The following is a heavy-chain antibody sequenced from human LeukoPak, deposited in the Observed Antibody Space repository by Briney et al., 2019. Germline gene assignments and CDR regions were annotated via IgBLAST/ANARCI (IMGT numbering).Heavy chain of an antibody. D-gene: IGHD6-13*01. CDR3: ARVSSSWHYFDY. V-gene: IGHV3-21*01. J-gene: IGHJ4*02. Sequence: GGSLRLSCAASGFTLNTYNMNWVRQAPGKGLEWVSSISSSSSYIYYADSVKGRFTISRHNAKNSLYLQMDSLRAEDTAVYYCARVSSSWHYFDYWGQGTLVTVSS. CDR1: GFTLNTYN. CDR2: ISSSSSYI.